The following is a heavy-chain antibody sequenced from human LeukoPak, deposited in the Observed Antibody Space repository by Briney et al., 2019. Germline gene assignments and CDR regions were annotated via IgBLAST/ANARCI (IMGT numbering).Heavy chain of an antibody. CDR3: ARVPTYCTNGVCFPNAFDI. V-gene: IGHV1-2*06. J-gene: IGHJ3*02. CDR2: INPNSGGT. Sequence: GASVKVSCKASGYTFTGYYMHWVRQAPGQGLEWMGRINPNSGGTNHAQKFQGRVTMTRDTSISTAYMELSRLRSDDTAVYYCARVPTYCTNGVCFPNAFDIWGQGTMVTVSS. D-gene: IGHD2-8*01. CDR1: GYTFTGYY.